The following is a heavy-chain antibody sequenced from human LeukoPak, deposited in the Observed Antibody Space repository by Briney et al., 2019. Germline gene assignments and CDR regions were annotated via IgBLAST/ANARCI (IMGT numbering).Heavy chain of an antibody. Sequence: PGGSLRLSCAASGFTFSSYAMSWVRQAPGKGLEWVSAISGSGGSTYYADSVKGRFTISRDNSKNTLYLQMNSLRAEDTAVYYCAKAAEYSSSWGNWFDPWGQGTLVTVSS. CDR2: ISGSGGST. V-gene: IGHV3-23*01. D-gene: IGHD6-6*01. CDR3: AKAAEYSSSWGNWFDP. CDR1: GFTFSSYA. J-gene: IGHJ5*02.